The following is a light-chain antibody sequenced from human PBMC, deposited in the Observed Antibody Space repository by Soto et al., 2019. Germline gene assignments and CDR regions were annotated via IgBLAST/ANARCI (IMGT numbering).Light chain of an antibody. CDR1: TNDVGGHMY. CDR2: ETD. V-gene: IGLV2-14*01. CDR3: SAYRRGIIV. Sequence: QSALTQPASVSGSPGQSITISCTGTTNDVGGHMYVSWYQHQAGEVPKLIIYETDARPSGVSHRFSGSKSGNTASLTISGLQAEDEATYYCSAYRRGIIVFGGGTKVTVL. J-gene: IGLJ2*01.